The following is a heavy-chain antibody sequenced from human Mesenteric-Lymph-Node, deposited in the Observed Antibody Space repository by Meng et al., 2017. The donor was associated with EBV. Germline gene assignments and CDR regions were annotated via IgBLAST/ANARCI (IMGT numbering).Heavy chain of an antibody. CDR1: GDSVSSGSKY. V-gene: IGHV4-61*01. J-gene: IGHJ4*02. CDR3: ARDLGYSGYYPTY. D-gene: IGHD5-12*01. CDR2: MYYSGIT. Sequence: QELLQESGPVMVKPSEYLSLTCTVSGDSVSSGSKYWSWIRQSPGKGLEWIGYMYYSGITKYNPSLKSRVTISVDTSKNQFSLKLSSVTAADTALYYCARDLGYSGYYPTYWGQGTLVTVSS.